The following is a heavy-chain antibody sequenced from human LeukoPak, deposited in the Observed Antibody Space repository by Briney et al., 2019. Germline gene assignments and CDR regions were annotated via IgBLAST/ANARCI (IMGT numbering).Heavy chain of an antibody. Sequence: PSETLSLTCAVYGGSFSGYYWSWIRQPPGKGLEWIGEINHSGSTNYNPSLKSRVTISVDTSKNQFSLKLSSVTAADTAVYYCALGYCSGGSCHFDYWGQGTLVTVSS. V-gene: IGHV4-34*01. D-gene: IGHD2-15*01. CDR3: ALGYCSGGSCHFDY. CDR1: GGSFSGYY. CDR2: INHSGST. J-gene: IGHJ4*02.